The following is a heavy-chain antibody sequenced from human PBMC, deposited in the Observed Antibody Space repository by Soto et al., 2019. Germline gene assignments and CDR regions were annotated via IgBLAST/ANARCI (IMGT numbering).Heavy chain of an antibody. V-gene: IGHV1-69*01. CDR1: GGTFSNNV. Sequence: QVQLVQSGAEVKKPGSSVKVSCKASGGTFSNNVISWVRQAPGQGLEWMGGIIPLFVSANYAPKFQDRVTISADEFAYTVYMELTSRRSEDTAMYYCARHSDSSGYYFDFWGQGTLVTVSS. CDR3: ARHSDSSGYYFDF. D-gene: IGHD3-22*01. CDR2: IIPLFVSA. J-gene: IGHJ4*02.